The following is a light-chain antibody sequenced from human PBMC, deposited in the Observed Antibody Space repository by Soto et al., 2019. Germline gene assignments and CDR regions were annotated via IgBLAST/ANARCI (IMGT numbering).Light chain of an antibody. CDR2: NNN. Sequence: QSVLTQPPSASGTPGQRVTISCSGSSSNIGRNTVDWFQQLPRTAPKLLIYNNNQRPSGVPDRFSGSKSGTSASLAISGLQSEDEGDYYCAAWDGSLNGWVFGGGTKVTVL. CDR3: AAWDGSLNGWV. CDR1: SSNIGRNT. V-gene: IGLV1-44*01. J-gene: IGLJ3*02.